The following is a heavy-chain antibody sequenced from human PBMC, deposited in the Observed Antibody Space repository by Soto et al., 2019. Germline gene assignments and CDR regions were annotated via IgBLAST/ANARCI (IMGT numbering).Heavy chain of an antibody. D-gene: IGHD4-17*01. CDR1: GGSFSGYY. CDR2: INHSGST. CDR3: ARGVGYGDHEYFHH. J-gene: IGHJ1*01. Sequence: SETLSLTCAVYGGSFSGYYWSWIRQPPGKGLEWIGEINHSGSTNYNPSLKSRVTISVDTSKNQFSLKLSSVTAADTAVYYCARGVGYGDHEYFHHWGQGTPVTVDS. V-gene: IGHV4-34*01.